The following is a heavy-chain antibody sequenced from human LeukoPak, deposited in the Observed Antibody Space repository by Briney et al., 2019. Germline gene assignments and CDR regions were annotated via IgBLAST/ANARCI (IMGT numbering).Heavy chain of an antibody. V-gene: IGHV3-9*01. Sequence: GGSLRLSCVASGFTFDDYAMHWVRQAPGEGLEWVSGITWSSGSIGYADSVKGRFTISRDNAKNSLYLQMNSLRAGDTALYYCAKVPYTSSWKYFDYWGQGTLVTVSS. CDR3: AKVPYTSSWKYFDY. CDR2: ITWSSGSI. D-gene: IGHD6-13*01. CDR1: GFTFDDYA. J-gene: IGHJ4*02.